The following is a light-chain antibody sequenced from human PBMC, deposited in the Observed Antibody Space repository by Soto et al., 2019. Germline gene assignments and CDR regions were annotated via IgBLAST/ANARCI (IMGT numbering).Light chain of an antibody. CDR2: EGS. CDR1: SSDVGSYNL. V-gene: IGLV2-23*01. Sequence: QSALTQPASVSGSPGQLITISCTGTSSDVGSYNLVSWYQQHPGKAPKLMIYEGSKRPSGVSNRFSGSKSGNTASLTISGLQAEDEADYYCCSYAGSSTVGVFGGGTKLTVL. CDR3: CSYAGSSTVGV. J-gene: IGLJ3*02.